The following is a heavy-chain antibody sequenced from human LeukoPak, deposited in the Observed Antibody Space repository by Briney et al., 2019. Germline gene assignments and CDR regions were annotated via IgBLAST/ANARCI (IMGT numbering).Heavy chain of an antibody. J-gene: IGHJ4*02. CDR3: ARGGYYNILTGFRSRILGFDY. Sequence: GGSLRLSCAPSGFTFSSYGMHWVRQAPGKGLEWVAFIRFDGNNKYYADSVKGRFTISRDNSKNTLYLQMTSLRAEDTAVYYCARGGYYNILTGFRSRILGFDYWDQGTLVTVSS. V-gene: IGHV3-30*02. CDR2: IRFDGNNK. D-gene: IGHD3-9*01. CDR1: GFTFSSYG.